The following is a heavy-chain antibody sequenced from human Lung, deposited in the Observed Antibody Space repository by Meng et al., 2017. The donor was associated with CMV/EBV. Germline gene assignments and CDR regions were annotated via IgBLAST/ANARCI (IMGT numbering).Heavy chain of an antibody. J-gene: IGHJ4*02. CDR2: IKSKTDGGTT. CDR1: GFPFSNAG. CDR3: TTAPVYDRSD. D-gene: IGHD3-22*01. Sequence: CAVAGFPFSNAGMSWVRQAPGKGLEWVGRIKSKTDGGTTDYATPVKGRFTISRDDSKNTLYLQMNSLKTEDTAVYYCTTAPVYDRSDWGQGTLVTVSS. V-gene: IGHV3-15*01.